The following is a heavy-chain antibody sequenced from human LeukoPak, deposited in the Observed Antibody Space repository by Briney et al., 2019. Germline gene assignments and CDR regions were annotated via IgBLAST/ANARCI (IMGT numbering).Heavy chain of an antibody. D-gene: IGHD3-22*01. CDR1: GFTFSSYG. CDR3: ARARNDYDSNGFSALDY. Sequence: PGGSLRLSCAASGFTFSSYGMHWVRQAPGKGLEWVAGIWYDGSNKNYADSVKGRLTISRDNSKNTLYLQMNSLTVEDTAVYYCARARNDYDSNGFSALDYWGQGTLVTVSS. J-gene: IGHJ4*02. CDR2: IWYDGSNK. V-gene: IGHV3-33*01.